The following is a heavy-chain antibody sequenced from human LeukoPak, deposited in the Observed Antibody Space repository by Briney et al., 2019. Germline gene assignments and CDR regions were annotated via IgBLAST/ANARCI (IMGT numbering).Heavy chain of an antibody. CDR2: LSGNGNTI. J-gene: IGHJ4*02. CDR3: AKALYGGHDY. V-gene: IGHV3-23*01. CDR1: GFTFSTYA. Sequence: GGSLRFSCAASGFTFSTYAMSWVRQAPGKGLECVSALSGNGNTIYYADSVKGRFTISRDNSKNTLSLQMNSLRAEDTAVYYCAKALYGGHDYWGQGTLVTVSS. D-gene: IGHD4-23*01.